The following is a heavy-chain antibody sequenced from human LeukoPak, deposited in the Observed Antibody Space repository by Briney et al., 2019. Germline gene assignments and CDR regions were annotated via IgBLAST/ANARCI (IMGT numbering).Heavy chain of an antibody. Sequence: ASVKVSCKASGYTFTSYAMNWVRQAPGQGLEWMGWINTNTGNPTYAQGFTGRFVFSLDTSVSTAYQQISSLKAEDTAVYYCARNPHRYDSSGYYPWGQGTLVTVSS. D-gene: IGHD3-22*01. CDR1: GYTFTSYA. V-gene: IGHV7-4-1*02. CDR3: ARNPHRYDSSGYYP. CDR2: INTNTGNP. J-gene: IGHJ5*02.